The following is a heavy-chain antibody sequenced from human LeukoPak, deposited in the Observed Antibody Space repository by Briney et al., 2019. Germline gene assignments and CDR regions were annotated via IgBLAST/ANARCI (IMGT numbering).Heavy chain of an antibody. CDR3: ARIPIAAAGWGYYFDY. Sequence: SETLSLTCAVYGGSFSGYYWSWIRQPPGKGLEWIGEINHSGSTNYNPSLKSRVAISVDTSKNQFSLKLSSVTAADTAVYYCARIPIAAAGWGYYFDYWGQGTLVTVSS. CDR2: INHSGST. CDR1: GGSFSGYY. J-gene: IGHJ4*02. V-gene: IGHV4-34*01. D-gene: IGHD6-13*01.